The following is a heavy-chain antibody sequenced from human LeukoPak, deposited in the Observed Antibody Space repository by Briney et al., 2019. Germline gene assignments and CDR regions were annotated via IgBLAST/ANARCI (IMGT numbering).Heavy chain of an antibody. J-gene: IGHJ4*02. CDR3: ARDLEIWSGYYFDY. V-gene: IGHV4-4*07. CDR2: IYTSGST. Sequence: PSETLPLTCTVSGGSISYYYWSWIRQPAGKGLERIGRIYTSGSTNYNPSLKSRVTMSVDTSKNQFSLKLSSVTAADTAVYYCARDLEIWSGYYFDYWGQGTLVTVSS. D-gene: IGHD3-3*01. CDR1: GGSISYYY.